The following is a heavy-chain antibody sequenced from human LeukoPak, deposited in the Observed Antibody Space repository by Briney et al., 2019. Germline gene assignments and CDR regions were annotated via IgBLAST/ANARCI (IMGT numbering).Heavy chain of an antibody. CDR3: ARGGGYCSGGSCYRWFDP. CDR2: IYYSGST. Sequence: PETLSLTCTVSGGSISSYYWSWIRQPPGKGLEWIGYIYYSGSTNYNPSLKSRVTISVDTSKNQFSLKLSSVTAADTAVYYCARGGGYCSGGSCYRWFDPWGQGTLVTVSS. D-gene: IGHD2-15*01. V-gene: IGHV4-59*01. CDR1: GGSISSYY. J-gene: IGHJ5*02.